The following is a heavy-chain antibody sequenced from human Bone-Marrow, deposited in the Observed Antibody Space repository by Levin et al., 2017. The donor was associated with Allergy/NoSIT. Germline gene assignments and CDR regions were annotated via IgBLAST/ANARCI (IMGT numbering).Heavy chain of an antibody. CDR3: AHRRDKRKYSSGWYFDY. Sequence: SGPTLVKPTQTLTLTCTFSGFSLSTSGVGVGWIRQPPGKALEWLALIYWDDDKRYSPSLKSRLTITKDTSKNQVVLTMTNMDPVDTATYYCAHRRDKRKYSSGWYFDYWGQGTLVTVSS. V-gene: IGHV2-5*02. CDR1: GFSLSTSGVG. CDR2: IYWDDDK. D-gene: IGHD6-19*01. J-gene: IGHJ4*02.